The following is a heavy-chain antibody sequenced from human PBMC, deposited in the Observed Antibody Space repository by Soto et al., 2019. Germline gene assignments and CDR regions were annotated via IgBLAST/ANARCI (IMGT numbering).Heavy chain of an antibody. CDR3: SRGNDDYKGGRT. J-gene: IGHJ5*02. CDR1: DGSLSDDY. Sequence: QVQLQQWGAGLLKPSETLSLTCAVYDGSLSDDYYTWTRQSPGKGLEWIGEIHPSGSTYYNPFLKTRVTLSQDTSKKHFSLNLISVTAADTGEYYCSRGNDDYKGGRTWGQGTLVTVSS. V-gene: IGHV4-34*02. CDR2: IHPSGST. D-gene: IGHD4-17*01.